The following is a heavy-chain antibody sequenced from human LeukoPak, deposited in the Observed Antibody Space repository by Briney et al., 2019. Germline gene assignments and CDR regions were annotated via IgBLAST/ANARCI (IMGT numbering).Heavy chain of an antibody. D-gene: IGHD2-15*01. V-gene: IGHV3-30*03. CDR1: GFTFRSYG. CDR2: ISYDGDNK. CDR3: SGSRPTFDAFEI. J-gene: IGHJ3*02. Sequence: QTGGSLRLSCADSGFTFRSYGMHWVRQAPGKGLEWVAVISYDGDNKYYADSVKGRFTISRDNSKNTLYLQMNSLRVEDTAVYYCSGSRPTFDAFEIWGQGTMVTVSS.